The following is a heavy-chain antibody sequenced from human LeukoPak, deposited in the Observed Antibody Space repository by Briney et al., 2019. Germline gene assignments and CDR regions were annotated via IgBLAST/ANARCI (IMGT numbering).Heavy chain of an antibody. CDR1: GGSITTTNF. V-gene: IGHV4-4*02. CDR2: ISLRGRT. J-gene: IGHJ5*02. D-gene: IGHD1-26*01. CDR3: SRESGPYGPFGH. Sequence: SATVSLTCGVSGGSITTTNFWSWVRQPPGGGLEWIGEISLRGRTQYNPSLKSRVNISIDESKNRLYLGLASVTAADTAVYYCSRESGPYGPFGHWGQGTLVAVTS.